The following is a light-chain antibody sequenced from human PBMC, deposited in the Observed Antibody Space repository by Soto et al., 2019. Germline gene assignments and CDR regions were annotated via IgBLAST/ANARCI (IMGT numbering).Light chain of an antibody. V-gene: IGKV1-5*03. Sequence: DIQMTQSPSTLSASVGDRVTITCRASQSISVWLAWYQQKAGKAPNLLIYKASRLESGVPSSFRGSRSETEFTLTISGLQPGDSATSYCQQYNSYSPTLGQGTKVEVK. J-gene: IGKJ1*01. CDR1: QSISVW. CDR3: QQYNSYSPT. CDR2: KAS.